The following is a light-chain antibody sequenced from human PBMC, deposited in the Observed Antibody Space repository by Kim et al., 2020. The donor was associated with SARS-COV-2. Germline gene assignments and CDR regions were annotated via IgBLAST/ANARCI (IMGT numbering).Light chain of an antibody. CDR3: QQSYSFPRT. CDR2: KTS. V-gene: IGKV1-39*01. Sequence: SGWLNWYQQKPGRAPHLLVYKTSTLQTGVPPRFSGSGSGTDFTLTISSLQPEDFAAYYCQQSYSFPRTFGQGTKVDIK. J-gene: IGKJ1*01. CDR1: SGW.